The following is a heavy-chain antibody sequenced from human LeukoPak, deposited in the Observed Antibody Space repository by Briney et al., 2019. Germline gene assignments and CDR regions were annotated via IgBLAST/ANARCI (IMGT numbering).Heavy chain of an antibody. CDR3: AKHGFGVFEGY. D-gene: IGHD3-10*01. CDR2: ISSSGSTI. Sequence: GGSLRLSCAASGFTFSSYEMNWVRQAPGKGLEWVSYISSSGSTIYYADSVKGRFTISRDNAKNSLYLQMNSLRAEDTAVYYCAKHGFGVFEGYWGQGTLVTVSS. J-gene: IGHJ4*02. CDR1: GFTFSSYE. V-gene: IGHV3-48*03.